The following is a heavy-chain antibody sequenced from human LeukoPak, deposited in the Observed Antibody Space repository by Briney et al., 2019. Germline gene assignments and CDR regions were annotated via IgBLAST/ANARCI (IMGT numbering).Heavy chain of an antibody. CDR3: ARDGSWSKWPF. CDR1: GFTFSSYS. CDR2: ISSSSSYI. J-gene: IGHJ4*02. Sequence: GGSLRLFCAASGFTFSSYSMNWVRQAPGKGLEWVSSISSSSSYIYYADSVKGRFTISRDNAKNSLYLQMNSLRAEDTAVYYCARDGSWSKWPFWGQGTLVTVSS. V-gene: IGHV3-21*01. D-gene: IGHD6-13*01.